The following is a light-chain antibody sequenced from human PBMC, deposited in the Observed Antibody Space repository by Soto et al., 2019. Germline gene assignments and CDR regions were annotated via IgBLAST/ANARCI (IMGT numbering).Light chain of an antibody. Sequence: SYELTQPPSVSVAPGQTAMITCGGNNIGGKSLHWYQQKPGQAPVLVVYDDGDRPSGIPERFYGSNSGNTATLTISRVEAGDEADYYCQVWDNNYDHYVFGTGTKVTV. CDR1: NIGGKS. V-gene: IGLV3-21*02. CDR3: QVWDNNYDHYV. J-gene: IGLJ1*01. CDR2: DDG.